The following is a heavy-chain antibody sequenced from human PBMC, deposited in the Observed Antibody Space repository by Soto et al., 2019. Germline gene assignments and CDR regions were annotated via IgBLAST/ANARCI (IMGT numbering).Heavy chain of an antibody. CDR2: IYYSGST. Sequence: LSLTCTVSGGSISSGGYYWSWIRQHPGKGLEWIGYIYYSGSTYYNPSLKSRVTISVDTSKNQFSLKLSSVTAADTAVYYCARVRYCSSTSCYEINWFDPWGQGTLVTVSS. J-gene: IGHJ5*02. CDR3: ARVRYCSSTSCYEINWFDP. CDR1: GGSISSGGYY. V-gene: IGHV4-31*03. D-gene: IGHD2-2*01.